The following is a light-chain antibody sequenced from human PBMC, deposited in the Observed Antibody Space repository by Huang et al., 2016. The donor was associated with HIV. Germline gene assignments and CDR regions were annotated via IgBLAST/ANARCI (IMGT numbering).Light chain of an antibody. CDR2: DAS. V-gene: IGKV3-11*01. CDR1: QRVSSY. J-gene: IGKJ4*01. Sequence: EIVLTQSPATLSLSPGERATLSCRASQRVSSYLAWYQKKPGQAPRRLIYDASNRATGIPARFSGSGSGTDFTLTISSLEPEDFAVYYCQQRTNWPPTITFGGGTKVQIK. CDR3: QQRTNWPPTIT.